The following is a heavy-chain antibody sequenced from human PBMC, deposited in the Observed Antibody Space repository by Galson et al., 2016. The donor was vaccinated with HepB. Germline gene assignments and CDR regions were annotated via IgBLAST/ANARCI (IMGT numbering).Heavy chain of an antibody. CDR2: ISGSGATT. J-gene: IGHJ1*01. CDR1: GFAFSSYA. Sequence: SLRLSCAASGFAFSSYAMIWVRQAPGKKLEWVSSISGSGATTYYAGSVKGRFTVSRDNSTNTISLEMSSLRVDDTAMYYCARDRRPVAGGYFQSWGQGSLVSVSS. V-gene: IGHV3-23*01. D-gene: IGHD6-19*01. CDR3: ARDRRPVAGGYFQS.